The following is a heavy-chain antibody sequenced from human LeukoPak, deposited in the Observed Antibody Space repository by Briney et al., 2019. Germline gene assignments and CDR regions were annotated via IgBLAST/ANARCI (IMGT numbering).Heavy chain of an antibody. J-gene: IGHJ4*02. V-gene: IGHV4-59*08. CDR3: ARRGYCTGAICYSFVS. CDR2: IFYSGST. Sequence: PSETLSLTCTVSGGSISNYYWSWIRQPPGEGLEWIGYIFYSGSTTYNPSPKRRVTISVDTSTNQFSLKLSSVCAAGTAVYYCARRGYCTGAICYSFVSWGQGPLVTVSS. CDR1: GGSISNYY. D-gene: IGHD2-15*01.